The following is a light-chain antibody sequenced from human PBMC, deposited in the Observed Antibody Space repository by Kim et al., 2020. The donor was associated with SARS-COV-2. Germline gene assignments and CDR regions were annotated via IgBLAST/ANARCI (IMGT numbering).Light chain of an antibody. V-gene: IGLV3-21*04. CDR3: QVWDSSSDHPV. Sequence: SYELTQPPSVSVAPGKTARITCGGNNIGSESVHWYQQKPGQAPVVVVYYNSDRPSGIPERFSGSNSGNTATLTISRVEAGDEADYYCQVWDSSSDHPVFG. J-gene: IGLJ2*01. CDR2: YNS. CDR1: NIGSES.